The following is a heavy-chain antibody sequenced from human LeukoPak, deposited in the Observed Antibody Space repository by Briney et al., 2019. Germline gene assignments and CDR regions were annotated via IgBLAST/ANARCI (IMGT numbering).Heavy chain of an antibody. Sequence: GGSLRLSCAASGFTFSDYYMSWIRQAPGKGLEWVSYISSSGSTIYYADSVKGRFTISRDNAKNSLYLRMNSLRAEDTAVYYCARAYQLLKRFLEWLLNYYYYYGMDVWGQGTTVTVSS. CDR2: ISSSGSTI. V-gene: IGHV3-11*01. J-gene: IGHJ6*02. CDR3: ARAYQLLKRFLEWLLNYYYYYGMDV. D-gene: IGHD3-3*01. CDR1: GFTFSDYY.